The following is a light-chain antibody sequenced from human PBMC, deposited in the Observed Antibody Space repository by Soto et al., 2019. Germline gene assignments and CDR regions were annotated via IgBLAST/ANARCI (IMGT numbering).Light chain of an antibody. V-gene: IGLV4-69*01. CDR1: SGHSSYV. CDR2: VNSDDSH. J-gene: IGLJ3*02. CDR3: QTWSAGWGAGSRV. Sequence: QPVLTQSPSASASLGASVTLTCTLSSGHSSYVVAWHQQQPQKGPRYLMKVNSDDSHSKGDGIPDRFSGSSSGAERYLTISSLQSEDEADYYCQTWSAGWGAGSRVFGGGTKLTVL.